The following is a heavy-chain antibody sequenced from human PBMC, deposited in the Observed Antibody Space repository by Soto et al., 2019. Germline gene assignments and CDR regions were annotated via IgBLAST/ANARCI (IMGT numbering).Heavy chain of an antibody. Sequence: GGSLRLSCAASGISTSSYWMGWVRQAPGRGLEWVASIKKDGTEKYYMDSLKGRFTTSRDNALNSLYLQMNSLRAEDTAVYFCVTGYHSDYWGQGTLVTVSS. CDR1: GISTSSYW. CDR3: VTGYHSDY. V-gene: IGHV3-7*03. CDR2: IKKDGTEK. D-gene: IGHD5-18*01. J-gene: IGHJ4*02.